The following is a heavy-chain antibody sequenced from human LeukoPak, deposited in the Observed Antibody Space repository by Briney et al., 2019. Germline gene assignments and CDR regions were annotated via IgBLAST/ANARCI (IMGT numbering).Heavy chain of an antibody. D-gene: IGHD3-10*01. J-gene: IGHJ5*02. CDR3: ARDPWYYYGSGSYYP. Sequence: SETLSLTCTVSGGSISSYYWSWIRQPPGKGLEWIGYIYYSGSTNYNPSLKSRVNISVDTSKNQFSLKLSSVTAADTAVYYCARDPWYYYGSGSYYPWGQGTLVTVSS. CDR1: GGSISSYY. CDR2: IYYSGST. V-gene: IGHV4-59*01.